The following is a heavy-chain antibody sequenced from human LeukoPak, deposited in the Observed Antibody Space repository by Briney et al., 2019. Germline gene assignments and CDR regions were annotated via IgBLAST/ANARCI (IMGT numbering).Heavy chain of an antibody. Sequence: GASVKASCNASGYTFTTYYMHWVRQAPGQGLEWMGIINPSGGSTSYAQKFQGRVTMTRDTSTSTVYMELSSLRSEDTAVYYCERGHDGGNSATTDYGGQGTLVTVSS. V-gene: IGHV1-46*01. CDR1: GYTFTTYY. J-gene: IGHJ4*02. D-gene: IGHD4-23*01. CDR2: INPSGGST. CDR3: ERGHDGGNSATTDY.